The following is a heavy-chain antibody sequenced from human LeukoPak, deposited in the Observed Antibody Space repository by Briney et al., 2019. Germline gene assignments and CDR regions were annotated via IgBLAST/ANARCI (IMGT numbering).Heavy chain of an antibody. CDR1: GFTFSSYG. Sequence: GGSLRLSCAASGFTFSSYGISWVRQAPGKGLEWVSSISGSGGSTYYAQSVKGRLTISRDNSKNTLYLQMNSLRAEDTAVYYCAKDHYGDYAYDYWGQGTLVTVSS. CDR2: ISGSGGST. D-gene: IGHD4-17*01. J-gene: IGHJ4*02. CDR3: AKDHYGDYAYDY. V-gene: IGHV3-23*01.